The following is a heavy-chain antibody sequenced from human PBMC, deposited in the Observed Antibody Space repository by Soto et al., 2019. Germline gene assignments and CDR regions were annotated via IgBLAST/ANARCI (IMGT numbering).Heavy chain of an antibody. J-gene: IGHJ4*02. V-gene: IGHV3-23*01. CDR3: AKDRPGTTAFDY. D-gene: IGHD1-7*01. CDR2: IVESGDTT. CDR1: GFTIISYA. Sequence: GGSLRLSCAASGFTIISYAMSWVRQAPGKGLEWVSAIVESGDTTYYADSVKGRFTISRDNSKNTLYLQMSSLRAEDTAVYYCAKDRPGTTAFDYWGQGTLVTVSS.